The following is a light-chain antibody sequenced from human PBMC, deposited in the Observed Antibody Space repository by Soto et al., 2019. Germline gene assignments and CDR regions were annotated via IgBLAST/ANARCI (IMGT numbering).Light chain of an antibody. V-gene: IGLV2-23*02. CDR1: SSDVGTYNL. CDR3: CSYAGSDTFVI. J-gene: IGLJ2*01. Sequence: QSGLTQPASVSGSPGQSITISCTGTSSDVGTYNLVSWYQQHPDKAPELIIYEDTKRPSGVSNRFSGSKSGNTASLTISGLQAEDEADYHCCSYAGSDTFVIFGGGTQLTVL. CDR2: EDT.